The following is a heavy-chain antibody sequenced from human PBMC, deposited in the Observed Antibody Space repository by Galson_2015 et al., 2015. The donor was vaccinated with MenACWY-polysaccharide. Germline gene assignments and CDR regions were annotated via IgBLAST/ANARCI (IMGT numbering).Heavy chain of an antibody. CDR2: TYYRSEWYH. D-gene: IGHD6-13*01. J-gene: IGHJ4*02. CDR3: ARTCTPYSRTWYECFDY. Sequence: CAISGDSVSSNSAARNWIRQSPSRGLEWLGRTYYRSEWYHDYPVSVKSRITINPDTSKNQFSLQLNSVTPDDTALYYCARTCTPYSRTWYECFDYWDQGTLVTVSS. V-gene: IGHV6-1*01. CDR1: GDSVSSNSAA.